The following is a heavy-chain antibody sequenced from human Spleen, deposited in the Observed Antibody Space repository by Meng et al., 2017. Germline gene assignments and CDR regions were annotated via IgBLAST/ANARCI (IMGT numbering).Heavy chain of an antibody. V-gene: IGHV1-69*13. J-gene: IGHJ4*02. CDR1: GYTFTSYA. CDR2: INLVFGTT. CDR3: ARKAGNCITTTCYSLDY. Sequence: SVKVSCKASGYTFTSYAMNWVRQAPGQGLEWMGGINLVFGTTNYAQKFQGRVTITADESTSTAYMALTRLTSEDTAIYYCARKAGNCITTTCYSLDYWGQGTLVTVSS. D-gene: IGHD2-15*01.